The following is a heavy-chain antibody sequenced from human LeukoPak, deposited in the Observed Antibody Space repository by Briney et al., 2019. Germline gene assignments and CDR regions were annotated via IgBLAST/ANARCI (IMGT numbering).Heavy chain of an antibody. CDR3: ARERAPFSSGWYESDRRNWFDP. Sequence: PSETLSPTCTVSGGSISSSSYYWGWIRQPPGKGLEWIGSIYYSGSTNYNPSLKSRVTMSVDTSKNQFSLKLSSVTAADTAVYYCARERAPFSSGWYESDRRNWFDPWGQGTLVTVSS. D-gene: IGHD6-19*01. J-gene: IGHJ5*02. CDR1: GGSISSSSYY. V-gene: IGHV4-39*07. CDR2: IYYSGST.